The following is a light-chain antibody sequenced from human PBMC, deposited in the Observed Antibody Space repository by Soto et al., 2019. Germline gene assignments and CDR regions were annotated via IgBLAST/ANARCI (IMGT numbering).Light chain of an antibody. Sequence: DVVMTQSPLSLPVTLGQPASISCRSSQSLVHSDGNTYLNWFQQRPGQPPRLLIYKVSDRFSGVPERFSGSGAGTDFTLTISRVEAEDVGVYYCMQATQYSWTFGQGTKVDIK. J-gene: IGKJ1*01. V-gene: IGKV2-24*01. CDR3: MQATQYSWT. CDR2: KVS. CDR1: QSLVHSDGNTY.